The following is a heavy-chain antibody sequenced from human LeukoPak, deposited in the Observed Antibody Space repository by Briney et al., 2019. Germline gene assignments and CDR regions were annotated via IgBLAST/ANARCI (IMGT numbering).Heavy chain of an antibody. CDR2: ISGSGGST. CDR3: AKAGYINYYVYYHMDV. J-gene: IGHJ6*03. V-gene: IGHV3-23*01. Sequence: GGSLRLSCAASGFTFSSYAMSWVRQAPGKGLEWVSSISGSGGSTYYADSVKGRFTISRDNSKSTLYLQMNSLRAGDTALYYCAKAGYINYYVYYHMDVWGKGTTVTVSS. D-gene: IGHD3-9*01. CDR1: GFTFSSYA.